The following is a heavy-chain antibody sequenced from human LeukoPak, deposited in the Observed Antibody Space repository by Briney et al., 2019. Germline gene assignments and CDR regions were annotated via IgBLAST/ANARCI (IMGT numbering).Heavy chain of an antibody. CDR1: GFTFSSYA. D-gene: IGHD1-1*01. J-gene: IGHJ4*02. CDR2: ISGGGET. V-gene: IGHV3-23*01. CDR3: AKANWVSNADAVW. Sequence: PGGSLRLSCAASGFTFSSYAMSWVRQAPARGLEWVSSISGGGETFYADSVKGRFTLSRDDSRNTVYLQMNNLRVEDTAVYYCAKANWVSNADAVWWGQGTLVTVSS.